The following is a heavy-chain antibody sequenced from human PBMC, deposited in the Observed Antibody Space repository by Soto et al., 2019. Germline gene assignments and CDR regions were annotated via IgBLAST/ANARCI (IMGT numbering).Heavy chain of an antibody. CDR1: GFTFSSYA. D-gene: IGHD5-12*01. Sequence: GGSLRLSCAASGFTFSSYAMSWVRQAPGKGLEWVSAISGSGGSTYYADSVKGRFTISRDNSKNTLYLQMNSLRAEDTAVYYCAKDEEYSFSGYGCFDYWGQGTLVTVSS. J-gene: IGHJ4*02. V-gene: IGHV3-23*01. CDR3: AKDEEYSFSGYGCFDY. CDR2: ISGSGGST.